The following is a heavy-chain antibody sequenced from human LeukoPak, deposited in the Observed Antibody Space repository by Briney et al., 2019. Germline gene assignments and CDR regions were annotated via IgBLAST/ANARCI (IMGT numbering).Heavy chain of an antibody. CDR3: AKKSSGYYGSGSHAFDI. Sequence: GGSLRLSCAASGFTFSSYVMSWVRQAPGKGLDWVSTITGNGGTTYYADSVKGRFTISRDNSKNTLYLQMNSLRAEDTAVYYCAKKSSGYYGSGSHAFDIWGQGTMVTVSS. CDR1: GFTFSSYV. V-gene: IGHV3-23*01. CDR2: ITGNGGTT. D-gene: IGHD3-10*01. J-gene: IGHJ3*02.